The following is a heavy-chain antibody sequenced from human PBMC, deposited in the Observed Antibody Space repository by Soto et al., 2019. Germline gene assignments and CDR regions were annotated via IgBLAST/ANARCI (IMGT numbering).Heavy chain of an antibody. CDR3: ARGSLRDQLFGMDL. V-gene: IGHV4-34*01. CDR2: INHSGST. J-gene: IGHJ6*02. CDR1: GGSFSGYY. Sequence: SETLSLTCAVYGGSFSGYYWSWIRQPPGKGLEWIGEINHSGSTNYNPSLKSRVTISVDTSKNQFSLKLSSVTAADTAVYYCARGSLRDQLFGMDLWGQGTTVTVSS. D-gene: IGHD2-2*01.